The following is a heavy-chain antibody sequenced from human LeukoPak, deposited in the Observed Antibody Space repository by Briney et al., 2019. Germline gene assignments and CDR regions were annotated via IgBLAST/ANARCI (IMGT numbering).Heavy chain of an antibody. J-gene: IGHJ3*01. D-gene: IGHD6-19*01. V-gene: IGHV3-23*01. CDR1: GFTFSTYV. CDR2: ISGSGGTT. Sequence: GGSLRLSCAASGFTFSTYVMSWVRQAPGKGLEWVSAISGSGGTTYYADSVKGRFTISRDNSKNTVYLHLNNLRAEDTAIYFCAKDPRGTYSGWYTSDAFDVWGQGTMVTVSS. CDR3: AKDPRGTYSGWYTSDAFDV.